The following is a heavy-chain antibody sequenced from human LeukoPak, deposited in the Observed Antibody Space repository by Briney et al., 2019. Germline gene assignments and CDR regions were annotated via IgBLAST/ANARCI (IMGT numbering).Heavy chain of an antibody. J-gene: IGHJ4*02. D-gene: IGHD6-19*01. CDR3: AHRHLAVAGTGVFDY. CDR1: GFSLSTSGVG. V-gene: IGHV2-5*02. CDR2: IYWDDDK. Sequence: SGPTLVQPTQTLTLTCTFSGFSLSTSGVGVGWIRQPPGKALEWLALIYWDDDKRYSPSLKSRLTITKDTSKNQVVLTMTNMDPVDTATYYCAHRHLAVAGTGVFDYWGQGTLVTVSS.